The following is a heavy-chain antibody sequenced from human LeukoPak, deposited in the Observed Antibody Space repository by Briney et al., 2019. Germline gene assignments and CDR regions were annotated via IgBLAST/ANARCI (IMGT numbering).Heavy chain of an antibody. Sequence: ASVKVSCKASGYTFTGYYMHWVRQAPGQGLEWMGWINPNSGGTNYAQKFQGRVTMTRDTSISTAYMELRSLRSDDTAVYYCARDEYYYGSGSYYPHTRDHDAFDIWGQGTMVTVSS. V-gene: IGHV1-2*02. D-gene: IGHD3-10*01. J-gene: IGHJ3*02. CDR3: ARDEYYYGSGSYYPHTRDHDAFDI. CDR2: INPNSGGT. CDR1: GYTFTGYY.